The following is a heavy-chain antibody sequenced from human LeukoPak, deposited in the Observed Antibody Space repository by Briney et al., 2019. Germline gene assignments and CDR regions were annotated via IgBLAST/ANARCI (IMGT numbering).Heavy chain of an antibody. CDR2: ISGNGGGT. D-gene: IGHD5-12*01. V-gene: IGHV3-23*01. CDR3: AKGVGGYDSISGYFDY. CDR1: GFTFSSYA. Sequence: PGGSLRLSCAASGFTFSSYAMSWDRQAPGKGLEWVSGISGNGGGTYYADSVKGWFTMSRDKSKSTLYLQMNSLRAEDTAVYYCAKGVGGYDSISGYFDYWGQGTLVTVSS. J-gene: IGHJ4*02.